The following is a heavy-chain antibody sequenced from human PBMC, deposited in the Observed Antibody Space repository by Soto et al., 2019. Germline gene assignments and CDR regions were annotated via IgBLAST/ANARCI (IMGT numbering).Heavy chain of an antibody. CDR2: ISWNSGSI. Sequence: EVQLVESGGGLVQPGRSLRLSCAASGFTFDDYAMHWVRQAPGKGLEWVSGISWNSGSIGYADSVKGRFTISRDNAKNSLYLQMNSLRAEDTVLYYCAKDGPIFGVRGHYFDYWGQGTLVTVSS. CDR3: AKDGPIFGVRGHYFDY. D-gene: IGHD3-3*01. CDR1: GFTFDDYA. V-gene: IGHV3-9*01. J-gene: IGHJ4*02.